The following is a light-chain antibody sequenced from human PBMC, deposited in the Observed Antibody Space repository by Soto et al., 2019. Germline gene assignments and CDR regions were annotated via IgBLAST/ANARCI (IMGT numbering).Light chain of an antibody. Sequence: EIVLTQSPATLSLSPGERATLSCRASQSISSQLAWYQQKPGQAPRLLIYDASNRATGIPARFRGSGSGTDFSLTIAGLEPEDFAVYYCQQRGNWPSLTFDGGTKVEIK. CDR2: DAS. V-gene: IGKV3-11*01. CDR3: QQRGNWPSLT. CDR1: QSISSQ. J-gene: IGKJ4*01.